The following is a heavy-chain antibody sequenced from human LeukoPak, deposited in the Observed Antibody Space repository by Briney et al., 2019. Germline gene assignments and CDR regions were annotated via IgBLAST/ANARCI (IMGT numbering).Heavy chain of an antibody. V-gene: IGHV4-4*02. CDR1: GDSVSSSNW. CDR3: AKNGGNTDFDY. J-gene: IGHJ4*02. CDR2: IFHSGST. Sequence: PSETLSLTCAVSGDSVSSSNWWTWVRQPPGEGLEWIGEIFHSGSTNYNPSLKSRVTISIDKSKNQSSLKLTSVTAADTAVYYCAKNGGNTDFDYWGQGTLVSVSS. D-gene: IGHD2-15*01.